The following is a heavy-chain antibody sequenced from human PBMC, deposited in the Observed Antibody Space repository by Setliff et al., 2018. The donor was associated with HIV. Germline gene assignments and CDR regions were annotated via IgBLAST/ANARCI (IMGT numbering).Heavy chain of an antibody. CDR1: GDSISSRNW. J-gene: IGHJ3*01. D-gene: IGHD3-22*01. CDR2: IYQNGLT. Sequence: PSETLSLTCAVTGDSISSRNWWSWVRQAPGKGLQWIGEIYQNGLTNYSPSLKSRVSMSLDKSKNQFSLKMTFVTAADTAVYYCVRAGDYYDSTGARAGFDFWGQGTRVTVSS. CDR3: VRAGDYYDSTGARAGFDF. V-gene: IGHV4-4*02.